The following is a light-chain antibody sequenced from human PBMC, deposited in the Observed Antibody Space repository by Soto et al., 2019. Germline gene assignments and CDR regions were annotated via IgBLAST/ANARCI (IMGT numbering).Light chain of an antibody. CDR2: SAS. CDR3: LHHSDYPFT. V-gene: IGKV1-17*01. J-gene: IGKJ2*01. Sequence: DIQMTQSPSSLSASVGDRVTITCRASQGIRDALGWYQQKPGKVPKRLIYSASSLQNGVPLRFSGIGCETVFTLTIRSLQAEDFATDFFLHHSDYPFTFGHGTRLEI. CDR1: QGIRDA.